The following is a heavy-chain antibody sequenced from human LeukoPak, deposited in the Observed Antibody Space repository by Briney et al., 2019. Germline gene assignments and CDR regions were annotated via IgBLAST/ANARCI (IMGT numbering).Heavy chain of an antibody. CDR2: IRYDGSNK. D-gene: IGHD6-13*01. CDR3: AKDAISSSFGDAFDI. V-gene: IGHV3-30*02. J-gene: IGHJ3*02. CDR1: GFTLSSYG. Sequence: GGSLRLSCAASGFTLSSYGMHWVRQAPGKGLEWVAFIRYDGSNKYYADSVKGRFTISRDNSKNTLYLQMNSLRAEDTAVYYCAKDAISSSFGDAFDIWGQGTMVTVSS.